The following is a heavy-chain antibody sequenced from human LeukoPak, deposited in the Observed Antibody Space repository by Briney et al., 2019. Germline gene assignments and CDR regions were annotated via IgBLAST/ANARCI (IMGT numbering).Heavy chain of an antibody. Sequence: GGSLRLSCAASGFTFSSYSMNWVRQAPGKGLEWVAVISYDGSNKYYADSVKGRFTISRDNSKNTLYLQMNSLRAEDTAVYYCAKDASSSWYYYYGMDVWGQGTTVTVSS. CDR2: ISYDGSNK. V-gene: IGHV3-30*18. CDR1: GFTFSSYS. D-gene: IGHD6-13*01. CDR3: AKDASSSWYYYYGMDV. J-gene: IGHJ6*02.